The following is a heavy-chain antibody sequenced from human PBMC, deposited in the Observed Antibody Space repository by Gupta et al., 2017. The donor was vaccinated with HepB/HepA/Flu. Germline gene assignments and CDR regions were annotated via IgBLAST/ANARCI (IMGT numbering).Heavy chain of an antibody. J-gene: IGHJ5*02. CDR1: GFSLFTVGVG. CDR3: AHRAHDGSGSKNWFDT. V-gene: IGHV2-5*02. D-gene: IGHD3-10*01. Sequence: QITLRESGPTLVNPTQTLTLPCNFSGFSLFTVGVGVGWVRQPPGKGLQWLALIYWDDDTRYNPSLKNRLTITKDAARDQVVLVMTNMAPEDTGTYFGAHRAHDGSGSKNWFDTWGQGTSVTVSS. CDR2: IYWDDDT.